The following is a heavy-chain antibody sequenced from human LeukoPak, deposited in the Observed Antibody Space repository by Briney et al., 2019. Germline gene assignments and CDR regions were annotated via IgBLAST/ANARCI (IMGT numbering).Heavy chain of an antibody. D-gene: IGHD6-13*01. CDR3: AKDRGSTWYEAVDY. J-gene: IGHJ4*02. Sequence: TGGSLRLSCAASRFIFSTYAMNWVRQAPGKGLEWVSAISGSGGITYYAGSVKGRFTISRDNSKNTLYLQMNGLRAEDTAMYYCAKDRGSTWYEAVDYWGQGTLVTVSS. CDR2: ISGSGGIT. CDR1: RFIFSTYA. V-gene: IGHV3-23*01.